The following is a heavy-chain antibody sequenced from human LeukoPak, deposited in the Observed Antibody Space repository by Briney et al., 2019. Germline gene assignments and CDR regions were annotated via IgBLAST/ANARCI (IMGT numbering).Heavy chain of an antibody. D-gene: IGHD3-10*01. CDR1: GYTFTSYG. J-gene: IGHJ3*02. CDR2: ISAYNGNT. V-gene: IGHV1-18*01. Sequence: ASVTVSCKASGYTFTSYGISWVRQAPGQGLEWMGWISAYNGNTNYAQKLQGRVTMTTDTSTSTAYMELRSLRSDDTAVYYCARVVVRAYYGSGSSYTPDAFDIWGQGTMVTVSS. CDR3: ARVVVRAYYGSGSSYTPDAFDI.